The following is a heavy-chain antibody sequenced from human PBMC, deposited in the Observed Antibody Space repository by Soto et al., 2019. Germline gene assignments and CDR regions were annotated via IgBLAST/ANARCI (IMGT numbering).Heavy chain of an antibody. D-gene: IGHD1-7*01. Sequence: QVQLVESGGGVVQPGRSLRLSCAASGFTFSSYGMHWVRQAPGKGLEWGAVISYDGSNKYYADSVKGRFTISRDNSKNTLYLQMNSLRAEDTAVYYCAKDDGGDNWNYGSVPVGYWGQGTLVTVSS. V-gene: IGHV3-30*18. CDR2: ISYDGSNK. CDR3: AKDDGGDNWNYGSVPVGY. J-gene: IGHJ4*02. CDR1: GFTFSSYG.